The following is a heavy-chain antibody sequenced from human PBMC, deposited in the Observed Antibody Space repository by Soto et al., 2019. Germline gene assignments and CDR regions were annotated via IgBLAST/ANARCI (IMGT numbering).Heavy chain of an antibody. CDR1: GFTFNNYW. D-gene: IGHD6-19*01. V-gene: IGHV3-74*01. J-gene: IGHJ4*02. Sequence: EVQLVESEGGLVQPGGSLRLSCAASGFTFNNYWMHWVRQVPGKGLVWVSRINSDGSSTYYADSVKGRFTMSRDNAKNTLYLQMKSLRAEDTAVYYCAREYSSGSFDYWGQGTLVSVSS. CDR2: INSDGSST. CDR3: AREYSSGSFDY.